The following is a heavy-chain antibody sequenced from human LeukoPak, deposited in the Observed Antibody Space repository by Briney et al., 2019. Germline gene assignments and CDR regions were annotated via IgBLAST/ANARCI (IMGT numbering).Heavy chain of an antibody. CDR3: ARVPSRITMVRGVINWFDP. V-gene: IGHV1-2*02. J-gene: IGHJ5*02. Sequence: ASVKVSCKASGYTFTGYYMHWVRQAPGQGLEWMGWINPNSGGTNYAQKFQGRVTMTRDTSISTAYMELSRLISDDTAVYYCARVPSRITMVRGVINWFDPWGQGTLVTVSS. CDR1: GYTFTGYY. CDR2: INPNSGGT. D-gene: IGHD3-10*01.